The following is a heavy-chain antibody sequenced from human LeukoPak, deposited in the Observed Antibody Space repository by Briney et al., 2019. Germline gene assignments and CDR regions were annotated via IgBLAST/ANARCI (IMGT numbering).Heavy chain of an antibody. CDR2: INPKSGGT. V-gene: IGHV1-2*02. D-gene: IGHD5-18*01. J-gene: IGHJ5*02. CDR1: GYTFTGYY. CDR3: ARSNGYTYGTDWLDP. Sequence: ASVKVSCKTSGYTFTGYYMHWVRQAPGQGLEWMGWINPKSGGTNYAQKFQGRVTMTRDTSINTVYMELSRLRSDDTAVYYCARSNGYTYGTDWLDPWGQGTLVTVPS.